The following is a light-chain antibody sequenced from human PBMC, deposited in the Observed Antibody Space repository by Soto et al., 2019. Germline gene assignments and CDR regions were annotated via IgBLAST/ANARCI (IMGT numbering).Light chain of an antibody. CDR2: AAS. V-gene: IGKV1-12*01. CDR3: QQANSFPYT. CDR1: QGVSNW. J-gene: IGKJ2*01. Sequence: DIQMTQSPSSVSASVGDRVTITCRASQGVSNWLAWYQQKPGKAPKLLIYAASTLRSGVPSRFRGSGSGTDFTFTISSLQPEDFATYYCQQANSFPYTFGQGTKVDSK.